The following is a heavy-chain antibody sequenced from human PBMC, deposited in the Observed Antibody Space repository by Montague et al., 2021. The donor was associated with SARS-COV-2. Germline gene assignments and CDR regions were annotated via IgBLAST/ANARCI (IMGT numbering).Heavy chain of an antibody. J-gene: IGHJ4*01. V-gene: IGHV4-38-2*02. CDR1: GDSITNNYY. D-gene: IGHD2-21*01. CDR3: ARRHIVASNRAFDY. Sequence: SETLSLTCTVSGDSITNNYYWGWIRQPPGKGLEWIGTIYHSGTTYYNPSLKSRVTISVDTSNNQFSLKLTSVTAADTAVYYCARRHIVASNRAFDYWGQEPSSPSPQ. CDR2: IYHSGTT.